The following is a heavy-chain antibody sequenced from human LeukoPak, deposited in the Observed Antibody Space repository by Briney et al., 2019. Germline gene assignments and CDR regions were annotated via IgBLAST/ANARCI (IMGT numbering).Heavy chain of an antibody. V-gene: IGHV4-59*08. CDR1: GGSISSYY. CDR3: ARHDPVKAAQS. CDR2: IYYSGST. J-gene: IGHJ5*02. Sequence: PSEALSVTCTVSGGSISSYYWSWIRQPPGKGLEWIGYIYYSGSTNYNPSLKSRVTISVDTSKNQFSLKLSSVTAADTAVYYCARHDPVKAAQSWGKGTLVTVSS. D-gene: IGHD3-16*02.